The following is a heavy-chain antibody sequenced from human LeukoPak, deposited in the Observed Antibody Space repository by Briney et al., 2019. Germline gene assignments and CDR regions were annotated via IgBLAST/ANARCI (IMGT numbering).Heavy chain of an antibody. J-gene: IGHJ4*02. D-gene: IGHD2-21*01. CDR2: ISAYNGNT. CDR3: ARDRYSTLPTVFDY. V-gene: IGHV1-18*01. Sequence: AAVKVSCKASGYTFGNYGISWVRQAPGQGLEWMGWISAYNGNTNYAQKLQGRVTMTTDTSTSTAYMELRSLTSDDTAVYYCARDRYSTLPTVFDYWGQGTLVTVSS. CDR1: GYTFGNYG.